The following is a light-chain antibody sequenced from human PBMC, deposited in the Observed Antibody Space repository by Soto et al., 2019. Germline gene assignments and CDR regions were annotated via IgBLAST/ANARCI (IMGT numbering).Light chain of an antibody. V-gene: IGKV3D-15*01. CDR1: RSGSSN. Sequence: ILLTQSPATLSVSQGDRATLSCRAKRSGSSNLAWHQQRPGQAPRLLIYGASSRATGVPARFSGGGSGTEFTLTITSLQSEDFAVYWCQQYNKWPITFGQGTRLEIK. CDR3: QQYNKWPIT. J-gene: IGKJ5*01. CDR2: GAS.